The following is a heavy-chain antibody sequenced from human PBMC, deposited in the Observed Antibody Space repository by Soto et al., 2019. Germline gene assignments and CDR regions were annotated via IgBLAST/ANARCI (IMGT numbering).Heavy chain of an antibody. CDR2: IIPLFGST. CDR1: GATFTKYA. J-gene: IGHJ6*02. CDR3: GRDETVIRGVIQSGGGLDL. Sequence: QVQLEQSGAEVKMPGSSVTVSCKAYGATFTKYAFNWVRQAPGQGLEWMGGIIPLFGSTNYAERFQGRLTVTTTESASTVIMELSRLTSDDTAIYDCGRDETVIRGVIQSGGGLDLWGQGTTVIVSS. D-gene: IGHD3-10*01. V-gene: IGHV1-69*19.